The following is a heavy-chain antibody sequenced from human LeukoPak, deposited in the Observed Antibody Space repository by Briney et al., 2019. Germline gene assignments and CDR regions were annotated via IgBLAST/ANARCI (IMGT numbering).Heavy chain of an antibody. J-gene: IGHJ3*02. CDR1: GGSFSGYY. V-gene: IGHV4-34*01. Sequence: SETLSLTCAVYGGSFSGYYWSWIRQPPGKGREWIGEINHSGSSNYNPSLKRRVTISVEKYKNQFSLKLSSVTAADTAVYYCARRGRPVAARPGLAFDIWGQGTMVTVSS. D-gene: IGHD6-6*01. CDR2: INHSGSS. CDR3: ARRGRPVAARPGLAFDI.